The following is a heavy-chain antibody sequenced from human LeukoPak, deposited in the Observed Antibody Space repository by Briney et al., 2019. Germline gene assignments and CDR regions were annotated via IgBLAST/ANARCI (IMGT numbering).Heavy chain of an antibody. J-gene: IGHJ4*02. CDR1: GYTFTSYY. Sequence: ASVKVSCKASGYTFTSYYMHWVRQAPGQGLEWMGIINPSGGSTSYAQKFQGRVTMTRDTSISTAYMEVSRLRSDDTAVYYCASSVGADDFDYWGQGTLVTVSS. CDR3: ASSVGADDFDY. CDR2: INPSGGST. V-gene: IGHV1-46*01. D-gene: IGHD1-26*01.